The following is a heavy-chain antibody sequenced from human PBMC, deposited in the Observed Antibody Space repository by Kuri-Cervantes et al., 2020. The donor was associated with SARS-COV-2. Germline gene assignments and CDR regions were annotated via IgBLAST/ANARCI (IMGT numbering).Heavy chain of an antibody. V-gene: IGHV3-30*02. CDR2: IRYDGSNK. CDR1: GFTFSSYG. D-gene: IGHD3-3*01. CDR3: AKTNTIFGVVSWFDP. Sequence: GESLKISCAASGFTFSSYGMHWVRQAPGKGLEWVAFIRYDGSNKYYADSVKGRFTISRDNSKNTLYLQMNSLRAEDTAVYYCAKTNTIFGVVSWFDPWGQGTLVPSPQ. J-gene: IGHJ5*02.